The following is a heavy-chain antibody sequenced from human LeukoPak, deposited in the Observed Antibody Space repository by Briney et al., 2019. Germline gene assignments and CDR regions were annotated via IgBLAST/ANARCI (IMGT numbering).Heavy chain of an antibody. CDR2: IYYSGST. Sequence: SETLSLTCTVSGGSISTYYWTWIRQPPGKGLEWIGYIYYSGSTNYNPSLKSRVTISVDTSKNQFSLKLTSLTAADTAVYYCARGPVADYWGQGTLVTVSS. CDR1: GGSISTYY. J-gene: IGHJ4*02. CDR3: ARGPVADY. V-gene: IGHV4-59*01.